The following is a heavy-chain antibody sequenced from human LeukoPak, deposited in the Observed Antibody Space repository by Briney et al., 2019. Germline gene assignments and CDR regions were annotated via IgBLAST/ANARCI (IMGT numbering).Heavy chain of an antibody. D-gene: IGHD6-19*01. V-gene: IGHV3-30*18. CDR1: GFTFSSYG. Sequence: PGGSLRLSCAASGFTFSSYGMHWVRQAPGKGLEWVAVISYDGSNKYYADSVKGRFTISRDNSKNTLYLQMNSLRAEDTAVYYCAKSDQWLNPLLYGMDVWGQGTTVTVSS. CDR3: AKSDQWLNPLLYGMDV. J-gene: IGHJ6*02. CDR2: ISYDGSNK.